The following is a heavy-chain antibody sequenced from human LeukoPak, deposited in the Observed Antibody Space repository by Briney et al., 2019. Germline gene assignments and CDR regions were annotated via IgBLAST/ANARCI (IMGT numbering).Heavy chain of an antibody. J-gene: IGHJ4*02. Sequence: SETLSLTCTVSGGSISDYYWSWLRQPPGKGLEWIGYIYYSGDTNYNPSLKSRVTMSVDTSTNQFSLKVNSVTAADTAVYFCARARRGFRSPGDSWGQGTLVTASS. CDR2: IYYSGDT. CDR1: GGSISDYY. D-gene: IGHD5-18*01. CDR3: ARARRGFRSPGDS. V-gene: IGHV4-59*13.